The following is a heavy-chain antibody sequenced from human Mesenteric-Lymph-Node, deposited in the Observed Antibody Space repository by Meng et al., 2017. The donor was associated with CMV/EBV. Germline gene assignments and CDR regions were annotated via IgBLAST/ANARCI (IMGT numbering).Heavy chain of an antibody. J-gene: IGHJ6*02. Sequence: ASVKVSCKPSGYSFASFGLNWVRQAPGQGLEWMGWISVYNGNTNYAQRLQGRVTMTTDTSTSTAYMELRSLRSDDTAVYYCARDRDYYDSSGYSRLHDYYGMDVWGQGTTVTVSS. CDR1: GYSFASFG. CDR3: ARDRDYYDSSGYSRLHDYYGMDV. CDR2: ISVYNGNT. D-gene: IGHD3-22*01. V-gene: IGHV1-18*01.